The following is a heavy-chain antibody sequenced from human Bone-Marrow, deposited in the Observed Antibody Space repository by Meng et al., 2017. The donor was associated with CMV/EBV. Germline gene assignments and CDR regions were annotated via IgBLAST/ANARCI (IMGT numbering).Heavy chain of an antibody. J-gene: IGHJ4*02. CDR3: ARGPRLGIAAPLYYFDY. CDR1: GFTFSEYS. D-gene: IGHD6-6*01. V-gene: IGHV3-7*01. Sequence: GESLKISCAASGFTFSEYSMTWVRQAPGKGLEWVANINAEGTEKHYVDSVKGRFTISRDNSKNTLYLQMNSLRAEDTAVYYCARGPRLGIAAPLYYFDYWGQGTLVTVAS. CDR2: INAEGTEK.